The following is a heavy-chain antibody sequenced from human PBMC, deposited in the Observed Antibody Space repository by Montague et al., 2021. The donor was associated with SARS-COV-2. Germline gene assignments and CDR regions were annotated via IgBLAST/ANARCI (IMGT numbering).Heavy chain of an antibody. J-gene: IGHJ4*02. CDR1: GGSISSCY. Sequence: SETLSLTCTVSGGSISSCYWSWIRQPPGKGLEWIGYIYYSGSTNYNPSLKSRVTISVDTSKNQFSLKLNSMTAADTAVYYCARDRGRWLQLEAYFDYWGQGTLVTVSS. CDR2: IYYSGST. V-gene: IGHV4-59*01. CDR3: ARDRGRWLQLEAYFDY. D-gene: IGHD5-24*01.